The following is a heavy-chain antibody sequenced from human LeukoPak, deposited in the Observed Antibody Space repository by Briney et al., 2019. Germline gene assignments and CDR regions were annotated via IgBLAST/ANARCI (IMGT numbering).Heavy chain of an antibody. D-gene: IGHD6-6*01. CDR1: GYTFTGCY. V-gene: IGHV1-2*02. J-gene: IGHJ5*02. Sequence: GASVKVSCKASGYTFTGCYMHWVRQAPGQGLEWMGWINPNSGGTNYAQKFQGRVTMTRDTSISTAYMELSRLRPDDTAVYYCARARVEYRSSVFLFDPWGQGTLVTVSS. CDR2: INPNSGGT. CDR3: ARARVEYRSSVFLFDP.